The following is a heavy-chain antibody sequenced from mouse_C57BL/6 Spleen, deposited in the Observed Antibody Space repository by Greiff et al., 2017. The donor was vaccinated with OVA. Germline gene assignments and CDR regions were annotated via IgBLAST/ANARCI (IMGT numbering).Heavy chain of an antibody. D-gene: IGHD2-5*01. Sequence: VQLQQPGAELVRPGTSVKLSCKASGYTFTSYWMHWVKQRPGQGLEWIGVIDPSDSYTNYNQKFKGKATLTVDTSSSTAYMQLSSLTSEDSAVYYCARPYYSNYNYYAMDYWGQGTSVTVSS. V-gene: IGHV1-59*01. CDR1: GYTFTSYW. CDR2: IDPSDSYT. CDR3: ARPYYSNYNYYAMDY. J-gene: IGHJ4*01.